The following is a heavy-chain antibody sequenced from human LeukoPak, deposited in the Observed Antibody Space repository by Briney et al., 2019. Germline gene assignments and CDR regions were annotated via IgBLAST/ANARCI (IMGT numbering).Heavy chain of an antibody. D-gene: IGHD1-1*01. J-gene: IGHJ4*02. CDR1: GFTFRTNA. CDR3: ARDDPFDY. V-gene: IGHV3-23*01. Sequence: PGGSLSLSCAAPGFTFRTNALNWVRKAPGKGLEWVSAISSSGGGTYVADSVKGRFTSSRDNSKNTLYLQMNRLRAEDTAVYYCARDDPFDYWGQGTLVTVSS. CDR2: ISSSGGGT.